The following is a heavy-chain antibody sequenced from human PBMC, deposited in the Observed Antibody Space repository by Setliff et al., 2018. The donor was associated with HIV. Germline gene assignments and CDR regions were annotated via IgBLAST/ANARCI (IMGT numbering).Heavy chain of an antibody. D-gene: IGHD5-18*01. CDR1: GYTFTGYY. CDR2: INPNSGGT. J-gene: IGHJ4*02. V-gene: IGHV1-2*06. Sequence: VASVKVSCKASGYTFTGYYMHWVRQAPGQGLEWMGRINPNSGGTNYAQKFQGRVTMTRDTSISTAYMELSSLRSEDTALYFCARDAPGYSHVLDFWGQGTQVTVSS. CDR3: ARDAPGYSHVLDF.